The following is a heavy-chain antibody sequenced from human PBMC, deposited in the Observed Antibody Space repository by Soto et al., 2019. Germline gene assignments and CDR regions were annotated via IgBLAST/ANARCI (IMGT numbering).Heavy chain of an antibody. J-gene: IGHJ4*02. CDR1: GFKFSNYA. V-gene: IGHV3-23*01. CDR3: AKDRRAGGNSAFYFDF. Sequence: LRLSCAASGFKFSNYAMGWVRQAPGKGLEWVSLISATGGGTYYADSVKGRFTISRDNSHNTLYLQVHSLTAEDTAVYYCAKDRRAGGNSAFYFDFWGQGAQVTVSS. CDR2: ISATGGGT. D-gene: IGHD3-16*01.